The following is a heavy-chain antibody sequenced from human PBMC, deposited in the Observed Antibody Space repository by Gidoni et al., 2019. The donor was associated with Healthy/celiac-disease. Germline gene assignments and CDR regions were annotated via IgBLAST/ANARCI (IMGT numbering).Heavy chain of an antibody. Sequence: EVQLVGSGGGVVQRGGSRRLSGAASGVTVSRSGMNWVRQAPGKGLEWVSYISSSSSTIYYADSVKGRFTISRDNAKNSLYLQMNSLRAEDTAVYYCARVSSGYDYDWYYYYMDVWGKGTTVTVSS. CDR2: ISSSSSTI. J-gene: IGHJ6*03. CDR1: GVTVSRSG. D-gene: IGHD5-12*01. V-gene: IGHV3-48*01. CDR3: ARVSSGYDYDWYYYYMDV.